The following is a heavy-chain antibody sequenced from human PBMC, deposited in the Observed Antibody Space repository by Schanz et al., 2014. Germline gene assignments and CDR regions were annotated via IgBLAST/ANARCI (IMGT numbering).Heavy chain of an antibody. CDR2: VFPNGIT. J-gene: IGHJ2*01. V-gene: IGHV4-61*02. CDR3: ARDTTWRLDL. CDR1: GGSIRSGTYY. Sequence: QVQLQESGPGLVKPSQTLSLTCTVSGGSIRSGTYYWSWIRQPAGKALEWVGRVFPNGITNYNPSLKSRFPIPLDTSKTQSSRTRTSLTAADTAVYYCARDTTWRLDLWGRGTLVTVSS. D-gene: IGHD1-1*01.